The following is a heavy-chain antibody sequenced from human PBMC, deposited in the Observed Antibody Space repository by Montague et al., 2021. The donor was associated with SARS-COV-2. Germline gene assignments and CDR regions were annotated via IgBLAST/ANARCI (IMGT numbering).Heavy chain of an antibody. V-gene: IGHV2-5*02. CDR1: GFSLSTSGVG. CDR3: AHRGDLWVGPYLDY. D-gene: IGHD2-21*02. CDR2: IYWDDDK. Sequence: PALVKPTQTLTLTCTFSGFSLSTSGVGVGWIRQPPGKALEWLALIYWDDDKRYSPSLKSRLTITKDTSKNQVVLTMTNMDPVDTATYYCAHRGDLWVGPYLDYWGRGTLVTVSS. J-gene: IGHJ4*02.